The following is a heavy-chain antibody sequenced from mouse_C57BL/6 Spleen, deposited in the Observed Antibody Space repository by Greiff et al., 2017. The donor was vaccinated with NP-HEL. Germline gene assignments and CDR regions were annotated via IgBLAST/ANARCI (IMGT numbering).Heavy chain of an antibody. CDR3: ARKGVYYDYDWFAY. V-gene: IGHV1-22*01. Sequence: VQLQQSGPELVKPGASVKMSCKASGYTYTDYNMHWVKQSHGKSLEWIGYINPNNGGTSYNQKFKGKATLTVNKSSSTAYMELRSLTSEDSAVYYCARKGVYYDYDWFAYWGQGTLVTVSA. D-gene: IGHD2-4*01. CDR2: INPNNGGT. J-gene: IGHJ3*01. CDR1: GYTYTDYN.